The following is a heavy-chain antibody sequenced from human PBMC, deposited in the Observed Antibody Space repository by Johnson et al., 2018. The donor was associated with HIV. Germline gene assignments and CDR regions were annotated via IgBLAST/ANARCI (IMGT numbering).Heavy chain of an antibody. D-gene: IGHD7-27*01. CDR3: ARGGVTGEDHAFDN. CDR2: IGTAGDT. J-gene: IGHJ3*02. V-gene: IGHV3-13*01. CDR1: GFTFSSYD. Sequence: VQLVESGGGLVQPGGSLRLSCAASGFTFSSYDMHWVRQATGKGLEWVSAIGTAGDTYYPGSVKGRFTISRENAKNSLYLQMNSLRAGDTAVYYCARGGVTGEDHAFDNWGQGTMVTVSS.